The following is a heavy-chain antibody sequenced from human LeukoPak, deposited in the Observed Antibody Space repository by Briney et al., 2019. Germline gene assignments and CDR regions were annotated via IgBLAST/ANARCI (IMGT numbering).Heavy chain of an antibody. D-gene: IGHD3-22*01. Sequence: SETLSLTCAVYGGSFSGYYWSWIRQPPGKGLEWIGEINHSGSTNYNPSLKSRVTISVDTSKNQFSLKLSSVTAADTAVYYCARDPGYYDSSGYYFHLFDYWGQGTLVTVSS. J-gene: IGHJ4*02. CDR3: ARDPGYYDSSGYYFHLFDY. CDR2: INHSGST. CDR1: GGSFSGYY. V-gene: IGHV4-34*01.